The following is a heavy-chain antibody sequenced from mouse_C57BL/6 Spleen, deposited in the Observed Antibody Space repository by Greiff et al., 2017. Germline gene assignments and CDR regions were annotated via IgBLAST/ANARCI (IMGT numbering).Heavy chain of an antibody. CDR1: GYTFTSYW. J-gene: IGHJ3*01. CDR2: INPSSGYT. V-gene: IGHV1-7*01. CDR3: ARLGGSFAY. D-gene: IGHD4-1*01. Sequence: QVQLQPSGAELAKPGASVKLSCKASGYTFTSYWMHWVKQRPGQGLEWIGYINPSSGYTKYNQKFKDKATLTADKSSRTAYMQLSSLTYEDSAVYDCARLGGSFAYWGQGTLVTVSA.